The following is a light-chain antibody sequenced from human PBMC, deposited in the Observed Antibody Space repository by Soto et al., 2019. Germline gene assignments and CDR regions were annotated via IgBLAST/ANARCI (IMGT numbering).Light chain of an antibody. Sequence: EVVMTQSPATLSVSPGERATLSCRASQSVDSNLVWYQQKPGQAPRLLIYGPSTRATGIPGRFSGSGFGTEFTLAISSLQSEDFAVYYCQQYKHWPRTFGQGTKVEIK. J-gene: IGKJ1*01. CDR3: QQYKHWPRT. CDR2: GPS. CDR1: QSVDSN. V-gene: IGKV3-15*01.